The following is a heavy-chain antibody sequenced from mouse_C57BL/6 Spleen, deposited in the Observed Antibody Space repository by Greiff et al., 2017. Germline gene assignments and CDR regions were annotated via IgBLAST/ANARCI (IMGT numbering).Heavy chain of an antibody. CDR2: IYIGNGYT. V-gene: IGHV1-58*01. CDR3: ARFYYGSSDEYYFDY. CDR1: GYTFTSYG. J-gene: IGHJ2*01. Sequence: EVMLVESGAELVRPGSSVKMSCKTSGYTFTSYGINWVKQRPGQGLEWIGYIYIGNGYTEYNEKFKGKATLTSDTSSSTAYMQLSSLTSEDSAIYFCARFYYGSSDEYYFDYWGQGTTRTVSS. D-gene: IGHD1-1*01.